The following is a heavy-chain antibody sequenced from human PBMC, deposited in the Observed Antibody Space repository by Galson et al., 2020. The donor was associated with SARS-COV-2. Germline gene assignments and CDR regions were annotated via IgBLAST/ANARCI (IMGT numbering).Heavy chain of an antibody. CDR2: ISYDGSNK. CDR1: GFTFSSSA. D-gene: IGHD1-26*01. V-gene: IGHV3-30*04. CDR3: ARGVGAHYFDY. J-gene: IGHJ4*02. Sequence: GGSLRLSCAASGFTFSSSAMHWVRQAPGKGLEWVAVISYDGSNKYYADSVKGRFTISRDNSKNTLYLQMNSLRAEDTAVYYCARGVGAHYFDYWGQGTLVTVSS.